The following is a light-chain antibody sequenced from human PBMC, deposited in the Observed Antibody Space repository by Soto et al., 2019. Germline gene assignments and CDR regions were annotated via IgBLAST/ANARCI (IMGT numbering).Light chain of an antibody. CDR3: CSYTDSALDVV. CDR1: SSDIGVYDY. CDR2: DVT. Sequence: QSALTQPASVSGSPGQSITISCTGTSSDIGVYDYVSWYQHLPGKAPQLLIFDVTHRPSGVSDRFSATKSGNTASLTLSGVRPEDEADYYCCSYTDSALDVVFGGGTQLTVL. V-gene: IGLV2-14*01. J-gene: IGLJ2*01.